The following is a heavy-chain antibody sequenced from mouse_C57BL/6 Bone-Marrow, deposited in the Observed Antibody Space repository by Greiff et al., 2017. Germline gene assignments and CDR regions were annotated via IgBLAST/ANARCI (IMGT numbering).Heavy chain of an antibody. V-gene: IGHV5-12*01. Sequence: EVQGVESGGGLVQPGGSLKLSCAASGFTFSDYYMYWVRQTQEKRLEWVAYISNGGGSTYYPDTVKGRFTFSRDNAKNTLYLQMSGLKAEDTAMYYCARHDWDWFAYWGQGTLVTVSA. D-gene: IGHD4-1*01. CDR2: ISNGGGST. CDR3: ARHDWDWFAY. J-gene: IGHJ3*01. CDR1: GFTFSDYY.